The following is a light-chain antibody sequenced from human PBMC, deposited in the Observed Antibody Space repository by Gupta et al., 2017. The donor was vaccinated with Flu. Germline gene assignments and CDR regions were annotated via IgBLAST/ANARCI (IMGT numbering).Light chain of an antibody. Sequence: EIVLTQSPGTLSLSPGERATLSCRASQSVSSSYLAWYQQKPGQAPRLLIYGASSRATGIPDRFSGSGSGTDFTLTISRLEPEDFAVYDCQQYGSSPQACGQGTKVEIK. CDR3: QQYGSSPQA. CDR1: QSVSSSY. CDR2: GAS. J-gene: IGKJ1*01. V-gene: IGKV3-20*01.